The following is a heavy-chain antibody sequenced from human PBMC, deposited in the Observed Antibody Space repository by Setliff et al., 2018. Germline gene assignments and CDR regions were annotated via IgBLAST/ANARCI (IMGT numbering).Heavy chain of an antibody. CDR1: GGSFSTYY. Sequence: PSETLSLTCAVYGGSFSTYYWIWIRQPPGKGLEWIGEINHSGSTNYNPSLKSRVTISVDTSKNQVSLKLSSVTAADTAVYYCAGTPMVREVMDFDFWGQGTLVTVSS. V-gene: IGHV4-34*01. D-gene: IGHD3-10*01. CDR3: AGTPMVREVMDFDF. J-gene: IGHJ4*02. CDR2: INHSGST.